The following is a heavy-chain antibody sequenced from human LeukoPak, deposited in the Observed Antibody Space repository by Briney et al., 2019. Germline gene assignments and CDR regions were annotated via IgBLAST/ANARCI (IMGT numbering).Heavy chain of an antibody. V-gene: IGHV4-4*07. CDR1: SGSISSYS. J-gene: IGHJ6*03. D-gene: IGHD2-2*02. CDR2: NYPSGTT. CDR3: AKDRYTSNVGDSYYYYMDV. Sequence: PSETLSLTCSVSSGSISSYSWTWIRQPAGKGLEWIGRNYPSGTTNYNPSLKSRVTISIDKSKNQFSLKLTSVTAAADTAIYYCAKDRYTSNVGDSYYYYMDVWGRGTTVTVSS.